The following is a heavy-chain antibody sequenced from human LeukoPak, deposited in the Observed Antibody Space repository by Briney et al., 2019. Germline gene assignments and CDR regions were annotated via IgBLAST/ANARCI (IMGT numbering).Heavy chain of an antibody. V-gene: IGHV1-2*02. CDR3: ARDPGGYSGYENWFDP. D-gene: IGHD5-12*01. Sequence: ASVTVSCTASGYTFTGYCIHWVRQAPGQGLEWMGCINPNNGGTNYAQRYQDRVTMTRDTSISTAYMQLSSLRSDDTAVYYCARDPGGYSGYENWFDPWGQGTLVTVSS. CDR2: INPNNGGT. J-gene: IGHJ5*02. CDR1: GYTFTGYC.